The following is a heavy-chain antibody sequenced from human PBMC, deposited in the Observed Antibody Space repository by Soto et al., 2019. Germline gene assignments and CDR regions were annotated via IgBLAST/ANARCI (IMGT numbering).Heavy chain of an antibody. CDR2: MYNTGST. CDR1: GVSICGYY. D-gene: IGHD2-21*02. CDR3: ARDLWGYCGTDCYPLDV. J-gene: IGHJ6*02. V-gene: IGHV4-59*01. Sequence: SDTLSLTCTVPGVSICGYYWRWMRQPPGKGLEWIGYMYNTGSTVYNPSFKSRVTISVDTSKNQFSLKLNSVTAADTAVYYCARDLWGYCGTDCYPLDVWGQGTTVS.